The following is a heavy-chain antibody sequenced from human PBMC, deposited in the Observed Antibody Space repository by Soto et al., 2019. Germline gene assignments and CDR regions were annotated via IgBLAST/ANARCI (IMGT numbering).Heavy chain of an antibody. V-gene: IGHV3-53*01. CDR1: GFTVSSNY. D-gene: IGHD5-18*01. Sequence: GGSLRLSCAASGFTVSSNYMSWVRQAPGKGLEWVSVIYSGGSTYYADSVKGRFTISRDNSKNTLFLQMNSLRAEDTAVYYCAGVLAPDTAMDDYYYYGMDVWGQGTTVTVSS. CDR2: IYSGGST. J-gene: IGHJ6*02. CDR3: AGVLAPDTAMDDYYYYGMDV.